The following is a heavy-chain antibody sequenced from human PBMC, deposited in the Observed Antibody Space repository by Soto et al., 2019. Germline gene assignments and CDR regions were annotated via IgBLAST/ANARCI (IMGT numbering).Heavy chain of an antibody. Sequence: TGGSLRLSCTTSGFTFSNYAMHWVRQAPGKGLEWVAVISYDGSDIYYSDSVKGRFTISRDNSKNTVYLQMNSLRDEDTAAYYCAKDMRGSGSYYIYGMDVWGRGTTVTVSS. J-gene: IGHJ6*02. V-gene: IGHV3-30*04. CDR2: ISYDGSDI. CDR1: GFTFSNYA. CDR3: AKDMRGSGSYYIYGMDV. D-gene: IGHD3-10*01.